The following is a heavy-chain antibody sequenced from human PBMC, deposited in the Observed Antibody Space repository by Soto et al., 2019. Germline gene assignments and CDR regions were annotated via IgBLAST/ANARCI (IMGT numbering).Heavy chain of an antibody. CDR3: AKDLYCSGGSCSSLYYYYGMDV. CDR1: GFTFSSYA. D-gene: IGHD2-15*01. J-gene: IGHJ6*02. Sequence: ESGGGLVQPGGSLRLSCAASGFTFSSYAMSWVRQAPGKGLEWVSAISGSGGSTYYADSVKGRFTISRDNSKNTLYLQMNSLRAEDTAVYYCAKDLYCSGGSCSSLYYYYGMDVWGQGTTVTVSS. V-gene: IGHV3-23*01. CDR2: ISGSGGST.